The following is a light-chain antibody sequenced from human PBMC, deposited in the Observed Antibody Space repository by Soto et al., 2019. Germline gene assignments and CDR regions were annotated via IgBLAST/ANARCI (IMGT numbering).Light chain of an antibody. V-gene: IGKV1D-16*01. J-gene: IGKJ1*01. CDR3: QQYVSYPRT. CDR1: HNVDNW. Sequence: DIEMTQSPSSLFASVGDRVTITCRASHNVDNWVAWYQQKPEKAPKSLIYAASSLHSGVPLRFRGSGSGELFTITISNLKPEDFATYSCQQYVSYPRTFGQGTKVEIK. CDR2: AAS.